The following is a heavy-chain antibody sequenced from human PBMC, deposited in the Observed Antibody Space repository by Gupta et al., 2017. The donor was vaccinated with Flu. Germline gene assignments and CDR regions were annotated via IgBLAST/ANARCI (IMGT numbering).Heavy chain of an antibody. Sequence: QVQLVVSGGGVVQPGRSLRPSCAACGFTFSSYGMHWVRQDPGKGLEWVAVIWYDGSNKYYADSVKGRFTISRDNSKNTLYLQMNSLRAEDTAVYYCARDRMGATTDYGPFDYWGQGTLVTVSS. V-gene: IGHV3-33*01. J-gene: IGHJ4*02. CDR2: IWYDGSNK. CDR3: ARDRMGATTDYGPFDY. CDR1: GFTFSSYG. D-gene: IGHD1-26*01.